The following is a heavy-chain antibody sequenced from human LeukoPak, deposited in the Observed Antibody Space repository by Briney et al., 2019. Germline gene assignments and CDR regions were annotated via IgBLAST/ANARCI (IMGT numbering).Heavy chain of an antibody. V-gene: IGHV3-23*01. Sequence: GGSLRLSCTASGFTFASYAMSWVRQAPGKGLEWVSTISNNGDNTYYADSVKGWFAISRDNSKNTLYLHMNSLRAEDTAVYYCASFAPYDAFDIWGHGTMVTVSS. CDR3: ASFAPYDAFDI. J-gene: IGHJ3*02. CDR1: GFTFASYA. CDR2: ISNNGDNT.